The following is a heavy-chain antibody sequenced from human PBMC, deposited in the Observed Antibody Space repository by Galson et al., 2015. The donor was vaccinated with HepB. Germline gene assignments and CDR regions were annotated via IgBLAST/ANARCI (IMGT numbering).Heavy chain of an antibody. J-gene: IGHJ5*01. CDR1: GFAFDSHA. Sequence: LRLSCAASGFAFDSHAMSWVRQAPGRGLEWISGITGKGDSTFYADSVKGRFTVSKDNSNNMLYMQMNSLRAEDAGLYFCAKGYGLFDSWGQGILVTVSS. V-gene: IGHV3-23*01. CDR2: ITGKGDST. CDR3: AKGYGLFDS. D-gene: IGHD5-18*01.